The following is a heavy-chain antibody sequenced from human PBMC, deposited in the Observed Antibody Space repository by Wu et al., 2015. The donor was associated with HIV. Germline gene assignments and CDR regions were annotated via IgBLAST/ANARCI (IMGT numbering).Heavy chain of an antibody. D-gene: IGHD6-13*01. CDR2: INPSGGST. Sequence: QVQLVQSGAEVKKPGASVKVSCKASGYTFTSYYMHWVRQAPGQGLEWMGIINPSGGSTSYAQKFQGRVTMTRDTSTSTVYMELSSLRSEDTAVYYCARDRVAAAGIRYYYYGMDVWGQGTTGHRLL. CDR3: ARDRVAAAGIRYYYYGMDV. V-gene: IGHV1-46*01. CDR1: GYTFTSYY. J-gene: IGHJ6*02.